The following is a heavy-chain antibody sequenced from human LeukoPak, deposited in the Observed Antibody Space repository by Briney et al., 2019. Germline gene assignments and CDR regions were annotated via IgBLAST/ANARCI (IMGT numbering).Heavy chain of an antibody. CDR1: GYTFTSYG. V-gene: IGHV1-18*01. CDR3: ARGLSYYYDSSGYSAAYYFDY. CDR2: ISAYNGNT. J-gene: IGHJ4*02. D-gene: IGHD3-22*01. Sequence: WASVKVSCKASGYTFTSYGITLVRQAPGQGLEWMGWISAYNGNTNYAQKLQGRVTVTTDTSTSTAYMELRSLSSDDTAVYYCARGLSYYYDSSGYSAAYYFDYWGQGTLDTVSS.